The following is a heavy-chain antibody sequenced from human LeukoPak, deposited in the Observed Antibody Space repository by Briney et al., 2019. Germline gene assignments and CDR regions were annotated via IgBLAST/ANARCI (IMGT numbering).Heavy chain of an antibody. V-gene: IGHV3-53*01. D-gene: IGHD3-10*01. J-gene: IGHJ4*02. CDR3: ASGAYYGSGSLKH. CDR1: GFTVSSNY. Sequence: GGSLRLSCAASGFTVSSNYMSWVRQAPGKGLEWVSVIYSGGSTYYADSVKGRFTISRGNSKNTLYLQMNSLRAEDTAVYYCASGAYYGSGSLKHWGQGTLVTVSS. CDR2: IYSGGST.